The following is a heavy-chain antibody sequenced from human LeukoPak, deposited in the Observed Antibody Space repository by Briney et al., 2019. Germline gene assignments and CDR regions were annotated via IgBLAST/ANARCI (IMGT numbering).Heavy chain of an antibody. D-gene: IGHD6-6*01. CDR2: VSSGGTTI. CDR1: GFTFSDYF. CDR3: ARVFSSPDYYYYYMDV. Sequence: GGSLRLSCTASGFTFSDYFMCWIRQPQGQGQELVSYVSSGGTTIYYADSVKGRFTISRDNAKNSLYLQMNSLRAEDTAVYYCARVFSSPDYYYYYMDVWGKGTTVTVSS. V-gene: IGHV3-11*01. J-gene: IGHJ6*03.